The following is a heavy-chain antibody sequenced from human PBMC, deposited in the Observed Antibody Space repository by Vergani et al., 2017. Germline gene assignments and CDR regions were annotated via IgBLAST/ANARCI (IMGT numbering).Heavy chain of an antibody. CDR1: GFPFSSYA. V-gene: IGHV3-30-3*01. D-gene: IGHD1-14*01. Sequence: QVQLVESGGGVVQPGRSLRLSCAASGFPFSSYAMHWVRQAPGKGLEWVAVISYDGSNKYYADSVKGRFTISRDNSNNTLYLQMNSLRAEDTAVYYCARDEAGPSDYWGQGTLVTVSS. CDR2: ISYDGSNK. CDR3: ARDEAGPSDY. J-gene: IGHJ4*02.